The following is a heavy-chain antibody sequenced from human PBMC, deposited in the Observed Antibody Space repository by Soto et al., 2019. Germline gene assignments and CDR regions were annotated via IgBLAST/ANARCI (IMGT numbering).Heavy chain of an antibody. V-gene: IGHV1-24*01. CDR3: ATTEGTLTGYSYGFRYYYYGMDV. D-gene: IGHD5-18*01. J-gene: IGHJ6*02. Sequence: ASVKVSCKVSGYTLTELSMHWVRQAPGKGLEWMGGFDPEDGETIYAQKFQGRVTMTEDTSTDTAYMELSSLRSEDTAVYYCATTEGTLTGYSYGFRYYYYGMDVWGQGTTVTVS. CDR2: FDPEDGET. CDR1: GYTLTELS.